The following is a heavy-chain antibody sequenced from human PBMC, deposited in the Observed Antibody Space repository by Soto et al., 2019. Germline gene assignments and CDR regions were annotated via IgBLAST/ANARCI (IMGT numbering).Heavy chain of an antibody. CDR1: GYPFTTYG. V-gene: IGHV1-18*04. Sequence: QVQLVQSGAEVKKPGASVKVSCKTSGYPFTTYGFSWVRQAPGQGLEWMGWIGTYNGKTNYAQNHQGRVTMTTDTSTSTAYKELRSLTSDDKAVYYYARSVSGAAYYYHGLDVWGQGTTGTVSS. D-gene: IGHD6-25*01. CDR3: ARSVSGAAYYYHGLDV. CDR2: IGTYNGKT. J-gene: IGHJ6*02.